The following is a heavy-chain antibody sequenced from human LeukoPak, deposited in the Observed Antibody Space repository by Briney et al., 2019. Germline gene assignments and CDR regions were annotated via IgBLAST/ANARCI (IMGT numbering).Heavy chain of an antibody. J-gene: IGHJ5*02. D-gene: IGHD5-12*01. CDR3: AREGYSGYDSGWFDP. Sequence: ASVKVSCKASGYTFTSYAMHWVRQAPGQRLEWMGWINAGNGNTKYSQKFQGRVTITRDTSAGTAYMELSSLRSEDTAVYYCAREGYSGYDSGWFDPWGQGTLVTVSS. CDR1: GYTFTSYA. CDR2: INAGNGNT. V-gene: IGHV1-3*01.